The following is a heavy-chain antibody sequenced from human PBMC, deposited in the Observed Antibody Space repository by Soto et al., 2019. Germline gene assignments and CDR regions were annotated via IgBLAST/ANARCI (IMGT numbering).Heavy chain of an antibody. CDR1: GGTFSSYA. Sequence: SVKVSCKASGGTFSSYAISWVRQAPGQGLEWMAGIIPIFGTANYAQKFQGRVTITADESTSTAYMELSSLRSEDTAVYYCARGVITIFGVVIDHYYYYGMDVWGQGTTVTVSS. CDR3: ARGVITIFGVVIDHYYYYGMDV. V-gene: IGHV1-69*13. CDR2: IIPIFGTA. D-gene: IGHD3-3*01. J-gene: IGHJ6*02.